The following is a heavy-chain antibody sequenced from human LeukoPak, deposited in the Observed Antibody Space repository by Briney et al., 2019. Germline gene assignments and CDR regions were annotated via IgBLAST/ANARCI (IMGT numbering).Heavy chain of an antibody. CDR3: ARDLYYYDTSGNNWFDP. Sequence: LPGGSLRLSCAAAGFTFSSYEMNWVRQAPGKGLEWVSYISSSGTTIYYADSVKGRFNISRDNAKNSLYLQMSSLRAEDTAVYYCARDLYYYDTSGNNWFDPWGQGTLVTVSS. D-gene: IGHD3-22*01. CDR1: GFTFSSYE. V-gene: IGHV3-48*03. J-gene: IGHJ5*02. CDR2: ISSSGTTI.